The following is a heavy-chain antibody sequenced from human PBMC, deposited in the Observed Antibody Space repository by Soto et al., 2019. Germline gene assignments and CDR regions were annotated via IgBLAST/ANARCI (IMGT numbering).Heavy chain of an antibody. J-gene: IGHJ6*02. Sequence: QVHLVQSGAEVRKPGASVKVSCKASGYSFTSYGISWVRQAPGQGLEWMGWISTDTGNTNYAHNLQGRVSMTIDPSTSTAYMELWSLGSDDTAVYYCARDVADTSLFFYYYGMDVWGQGTTVTVSS. CDR2: ISTDTGNT. CDR3: ARDVADTSLFFYYYGMDV. D-gene: IGHD2-21*01. CDR1: GYSFTSYG. V-gene: IGHV1-18*01.